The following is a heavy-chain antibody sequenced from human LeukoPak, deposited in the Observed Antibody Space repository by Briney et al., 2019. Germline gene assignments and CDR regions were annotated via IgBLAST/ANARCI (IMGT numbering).Heavy chain of an antibody. V-gene: IGHV1-69*04. CDR3: ARSREMATISGPPDY. CDR1: GGTFSSYA. J-gene: IGHJ4*02. D-gene: IGHD5-12*01. CDR2: IIPILGIA. Sequence: ASVKVSCKASGGTFSSYAISWVRQAPGQGLEWMGRIIPILGIANYAQKFQGRVTMTRDTSTSTVYMALSSLRSEDTAVYYCARSREMATISGPPDYWGQGTLVTVSS.